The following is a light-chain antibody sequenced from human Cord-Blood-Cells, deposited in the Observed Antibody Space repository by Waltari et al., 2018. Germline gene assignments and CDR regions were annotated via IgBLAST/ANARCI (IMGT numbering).Light chain of an antibody. CDR3: SSYTSSSTLV. CDR1: SSNVGCYNY. J-gene: IGLJ2*01. CDR2: DVS. Sequence: QSALTQPASVSGSPEQSITISCTGTSSNVGCYNYFSWYQQHPGKAPKLMIYDVSNRPSGVSNRFSVSKSGNTASLTISGLHAEDEADYYCSSYTSSSTLVFGGGTKLTVL. V-gene: IGLV2-14*01.